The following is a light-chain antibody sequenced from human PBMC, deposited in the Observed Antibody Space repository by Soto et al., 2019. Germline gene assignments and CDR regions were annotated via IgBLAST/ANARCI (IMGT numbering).Light chain of an antibody. V-gene: IGLV2-23*01. CDR1: GSEIGAYNL. CDR3: CSYAGTVAYV. Sequence: QSVLTQPASVSGSPGQSITISCAGTGSEIGAYNLVSWYQQHPGKAPKLNNCEGNTRPSGISNRFSCSKSGDTASLTISWLQAEDEADYFCCSYAGTVAYVFGTGTKVTVL. CDR2: EGN. J-gene: IGLJ1*01.